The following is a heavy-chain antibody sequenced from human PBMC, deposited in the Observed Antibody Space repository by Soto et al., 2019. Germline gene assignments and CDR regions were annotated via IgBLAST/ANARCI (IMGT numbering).Heavy chain of an antibody. CDR2: ISGSGGDT. CDR3: AKDSALPYSGSFFDY. J-gene: IGHJ4*02. CDR1: GFTFSSYS. V-gene: IGHV3-23*01. D-gene: IGHD1-26*01. Sequence: PGGSLRLSCAASGFTFSSYSMSWVRQAPGKGLECVSSISGSGGDTFYAASVKGRFTISRDNSKNTLYLQMTGLRAEDTALHFCAKDSALPYSGSFFDYWGQGTLVTVSS.